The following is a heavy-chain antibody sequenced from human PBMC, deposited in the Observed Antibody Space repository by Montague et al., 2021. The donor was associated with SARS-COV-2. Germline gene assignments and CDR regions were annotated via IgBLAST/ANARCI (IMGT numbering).Heavy chain of an antibody. Sequence: SLRLSCAASGFTFSGYNMDWVRQAPGKGLEWVALIRIKAYSYTIEYAASVEGRFTISRADSQNSLYLQMNSLKTDDTAVYYCAREYYFGMDVWGQGTAVTVSS. V-gene: IGHV3-72*01. J-gene: IGHJ6*02. CDR2: IRIKAYSYTI. CDR1: GFTFSGYN. CDR3: AREYYFGMDV.